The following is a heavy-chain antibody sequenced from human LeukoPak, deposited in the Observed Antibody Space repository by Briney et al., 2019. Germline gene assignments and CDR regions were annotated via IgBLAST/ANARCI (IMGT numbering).Heavy chain of an antibody. V-gene: IGHV1-69*05. J-gene: IGHJ5*02. CDR1: GYTFTEHA. Sequence: SVKVSCKASGYTFTEHAISWVRQAPGQGLEWMGWIIPIFGTANYAQKFQGRVTITTDESTSTAYMELSSLRSEDTAVYYCARDRVVVTASPFDPWGQGTLVTVSS. CDR3: ARDRVVVTASPFDP. D-gene: IGHD2-21*02. CDR2: IIPIFGTA.